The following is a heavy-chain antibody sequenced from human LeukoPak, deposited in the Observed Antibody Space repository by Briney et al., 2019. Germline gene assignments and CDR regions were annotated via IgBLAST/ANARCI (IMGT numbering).Heavy chain of an antibody. Sequence: SETLSLTCTVSGGSINSYYWSWIRQPPGKGLEWIGYISYSGSANYNPSLKSRVTISVDTSKNQFSLKLSSVTAADTAVYYCARLPYSSGWSLYYFDYWGQGTLVTVSS. J-gene: IGHJ4*02. CDR2: ISYSGSA. V-gene: IGHV4-59*08. CDR1: GGSINSYY. D-gene: IGHD6-19*01. CDR3: ARLPYSSGWSLYYFDY.